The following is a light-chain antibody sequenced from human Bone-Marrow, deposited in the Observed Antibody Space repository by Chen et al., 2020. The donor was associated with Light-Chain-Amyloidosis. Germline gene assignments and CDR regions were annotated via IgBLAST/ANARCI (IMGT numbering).Light chain of an antibody. V-gene: IGKV3-20*01. CDR2: GSS. CDR1: QTISSNY. CDR3: QQYGTSPLT. J-gene: IGKJ4*01. Sequence: EIVLTQSPGTLSLSPGEGANLSCRTSQTISSNYLTWYQQKFGQAHRLLIYGSSSRATGIPDRFNGSGSGTDFTRTINRLEPEDFAMYDCQQYGTSPLTFGGGTKVEIK.